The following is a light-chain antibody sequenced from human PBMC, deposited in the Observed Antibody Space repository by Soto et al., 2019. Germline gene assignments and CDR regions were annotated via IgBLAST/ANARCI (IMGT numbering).Light chain of an antibody. V-gene: IGKV3-15*01. J-gene: IGKJ1*01. Sequence: EIVLTQSPATLSVSPGERVTLSCRASQSISTNLAWYQQKPGQAPRLLIYGPSTRATGVPARFSGSGSGTEFTLTISSLHSEDFAIYYCQQYTHWPVWIFGQGTKVDIK. CDR2: GPS. CDR1: QSISTN. CDR3: QQYTHWPVWI.